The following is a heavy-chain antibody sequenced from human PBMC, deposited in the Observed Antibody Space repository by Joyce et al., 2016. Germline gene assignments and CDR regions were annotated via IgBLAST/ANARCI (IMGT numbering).Heavy chain of an antibody. D-gene: IGHD4-11*01. CDR2: INHSEST. V-gene: IGHV4-34*01. Sequence: QVQLQQWGAGLLKPSETLSLTCAVYGGSFSGYYWSWIRQPPGKGLEWIGEINHSESTNYNPSLESRVTISVDTSKNQFSLRLSSVTAADTAVYYCARGLSAFDYSNYAGYDYWGQGTLVTVSS. CDR3: ARGLSAFDYSNYAGYDY. J-gene: IGHJ4*02. CDR1: GGSFSGYY.